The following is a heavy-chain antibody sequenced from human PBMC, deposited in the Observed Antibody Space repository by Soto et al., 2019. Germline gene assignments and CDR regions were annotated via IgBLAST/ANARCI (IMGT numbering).Heavy chain of an antibody. Sequence: QVQLAQSGAEVKKPGSSVKVSCKASGGTFSTYALSWLRQAPGQGPEWMGVIIPIFATTKYSQKFQGRVTLTADASSSTAHMEMSSQRSEDTAVYYCASRAVAGTIGSSLECFHHWGQGTLVTVSP. CDR2: IIPIFATT. CDR3: ASRAVAGTIGSSLECFHH. J-gene: IGHJ1*01. D-gene: IGHD6-19*01. CDR1: GGTFSTYA. V-gene: IGHV1-69*12.